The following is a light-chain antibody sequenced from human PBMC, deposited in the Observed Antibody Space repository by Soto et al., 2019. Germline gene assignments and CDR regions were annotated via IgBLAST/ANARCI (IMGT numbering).Light chain of an antibody. CDR3: AAWDDTLSAQV. CDR2: EVS. CDR1: SSDVGSYNF. V-gene: IGLV2-14*01. Sequence: QSVLTQPASVSGSPGQSITISCTGTSSDVGSYNFVSWYQHHPGKAPKLIIYEVSNRPSGVSNRFSGSKSGNTASLTISGLQADDEADYYCAAWDDTLSAQVFGSGTKVTVL. J-gene: IGLJ1*01.